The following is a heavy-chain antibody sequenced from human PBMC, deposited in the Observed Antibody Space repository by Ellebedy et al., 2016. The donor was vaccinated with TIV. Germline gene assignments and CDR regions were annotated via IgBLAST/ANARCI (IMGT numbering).Heavy chain of an antibody. V-gene: IGHV3-48*01. D-gene: IGHD3-3*01. Sequence: GESLKISXAASGFTFSSYSMNWVRQAPGKGLEWVSYISSGSSTIYYADSVKGRFTISRDNAKNSLYLQMNSLRAEDTAVYYCARGGGYYTFDYWGQGTLVTVSS. CDR1: GFTFSSYS. CDR3: ARGGGYYTFDY. CDR2: ISSGSSTI. J-gene: IGHJ4*02.